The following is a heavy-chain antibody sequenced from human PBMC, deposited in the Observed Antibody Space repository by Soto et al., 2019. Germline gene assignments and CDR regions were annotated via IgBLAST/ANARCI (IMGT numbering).Heavy chain of an antibody. CDR2: IYPGDSDT. CDR1: GYTFTNYW. CDR3: AASVFYYGMDV. V-gene: IGHV5-51*01. Sequence: GESLKISCKGSGYTFTNYWIGWVRQMPGKGLEWMGIIYPGDSDTKYNPSFQGQVTISADKSITTTYLRWTSLKASDTAIYYCAASVFYYGMDVWGQGTTVTVSS. J-gene: IGHJ6*02.